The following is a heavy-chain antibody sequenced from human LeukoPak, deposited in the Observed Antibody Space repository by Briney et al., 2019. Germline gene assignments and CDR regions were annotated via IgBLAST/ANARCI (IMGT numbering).Heavy chain of an antibody. Sequence: GGSLRLSCAASGYTFSDFWMGWVRQAPGKGLEWVANINQDGSENYYVDSVKGRFTISRDNAKNSLYLQMNSLRAEDTAVYYCTKGRSNHYWGQGTLVTVST. J-gene: IGHJ4*02. D-gene: IGHD4-11*01. CDR1: GYTFSDFW. V-gene: IGHV3-7*01. CDR3: TKGRSNHY. CDR2: INQDGSEN.